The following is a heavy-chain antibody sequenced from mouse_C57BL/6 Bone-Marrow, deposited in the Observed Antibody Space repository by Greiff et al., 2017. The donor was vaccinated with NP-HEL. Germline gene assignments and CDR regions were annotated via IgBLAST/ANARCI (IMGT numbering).Heavy chain of an antibody. J-gene: IGHJ1*03. V-gene: IGHV1-81*01. CDR3: AREGYYHDIDV. CDR1: GYTFTSYG. Sequence: VKLVESGAELARPGASVKLSCKASGYTFTSYGISWVKQRTGQGLEWIGEIYPRSGNTYYNEKFKGKATLTVDKSSSTAYMQLRSLTSADSAVSYCAREGYYHDIDVWGTGTTVTVSS. D-gene: IGHD1-1*02. CDR2: IYPRSGNT.